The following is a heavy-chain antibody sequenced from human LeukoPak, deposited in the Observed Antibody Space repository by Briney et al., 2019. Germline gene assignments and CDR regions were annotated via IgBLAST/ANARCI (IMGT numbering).Heavy chain of an antibody. V-gene: IGHV3-30*02. J-gene: IGHJ5*02. Sequence: PGGSLRLSCVGSGFIFSVHWVRQVSGKGLERLTFIRHDGTDQHYADSVRGRFTISRDNPKNTVYLQMNSLRPEDTALYYCAKDGSWASVSWGQGTLVTVSS. CDR3: AKDGSWASVS. CDR1: GFIFS. D-gene: IGHD1-26*01. CDR2: IRHDGTDQ.